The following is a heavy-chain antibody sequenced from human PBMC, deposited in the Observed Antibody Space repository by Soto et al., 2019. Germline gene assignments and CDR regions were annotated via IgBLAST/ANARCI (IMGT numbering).Heavy chain of an antibody. D-gene: IGHD6-13*01. Sequence: QLQLQESGSGLVKPSQTLSLTCAVSGGSISSGGYPWSWIRQPPGKGLEWIGYIYHSGSTYYNPSLKSRVTKSVARSKTQFSLKLSSVTAADTAVYYCARAAAAGTINWFDPWGQGTLVTVSS. CDR1: GGSISSGGYP. V-gene: IGHV4-30-2*01. CDR2: IYHSGST. CDR3: ARAAAAGTINWFDP. J-gene: IGHJ5*02.